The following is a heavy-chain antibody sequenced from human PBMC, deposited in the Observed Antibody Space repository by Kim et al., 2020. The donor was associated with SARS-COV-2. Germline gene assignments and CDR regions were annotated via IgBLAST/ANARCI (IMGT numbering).Heavy chain of an antibody. J-gene: IGHJ4*02. Sequence: ADSVKGRFTISRDNSKNTMYLQMNSLGAEDTAIYYCARGRGTYPRKYFDYWGQGTLVTVSS. D-gene: IGHD1-26*01. CDR3: ARGRGTYPRKYFDY. V-gene: IGHV3-23*03.